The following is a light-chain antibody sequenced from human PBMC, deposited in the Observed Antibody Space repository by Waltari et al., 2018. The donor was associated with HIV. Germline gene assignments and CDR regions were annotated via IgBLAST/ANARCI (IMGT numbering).Light chain of an antibody. CDR2: GSS. J-gene: IGKJ1*01. V-gene: IGKV3-15*01. CDR3: QQYNNWPPWT. CDR1: QSVSIN. Sequence: EIVLPQSPATLSVSPGPRATLSCSASQSVSINLAWYQQKPGQAPRLLIYGSSTRATGIPARFSGSGSGTEFTLTISSLQSEDFAVYYCQQYNNWPPWTFGQGTKVEIK.